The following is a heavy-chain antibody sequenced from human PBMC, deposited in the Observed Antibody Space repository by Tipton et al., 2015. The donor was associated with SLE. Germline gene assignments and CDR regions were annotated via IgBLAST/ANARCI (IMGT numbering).Heavy chain of an antibody. D-gene: IGHD1-26*01. Sequence: TLSLTCTVSGGSISSHSWSWIRQPPGKGLEWIGYIYYSGSTNYSPSLKSRVTISVDTSKNQFSLKLSSVTAADTAVYYCARGVGADYWGQGTLVTVSS. J-gene: IGHJ4*02. CDR1: GGSISSHS. CDR2: IYYSGST. V-gene: IGHV4-59*11. CDR3: ARGVGADY.